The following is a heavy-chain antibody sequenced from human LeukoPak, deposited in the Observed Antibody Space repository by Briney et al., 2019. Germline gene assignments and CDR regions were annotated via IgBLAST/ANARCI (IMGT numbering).Heavy chain of an antibody. CDR2: IIPVFGTA. D-gene: IGHD3-3*01. CDR1: GYTFTSYA. J-gene: IGHJ4*02. CDR3: ASGYDFWTGPDY. V-gene: IGHV1-69*06. Sequence: SVKVSCKASGYTFTSYAISWVRQAPGQGLEWMGGIIPVFGTANYAQKFQGRVTITADKSTSTAYMELSSLRSEDTAVYYCASGYDFWTGPDYWGQGTLVTVSS.